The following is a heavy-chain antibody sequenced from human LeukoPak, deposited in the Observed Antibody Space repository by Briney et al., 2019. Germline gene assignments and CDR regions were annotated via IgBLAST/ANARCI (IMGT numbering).Heavy chain of an antibody. CDR2: IYYSGST. D-gene: IGHD3-10*01. Sequence: PSETPSLTRTVSGGSISSSSYYWGWIRQPPGKGLEWIGSIYYSGSTYYTPSLQSRVTISVDTYKNQFSLKLSSVTAADTAVYYCARSSLSGSGGGFDYWGQGTLVTVSS. V-gene: IGHV4-39*01. CDR3: ARSSLSGSGGGFDY. CDR1: GGSISSSSYY. J-gene: IGHJ4*02.